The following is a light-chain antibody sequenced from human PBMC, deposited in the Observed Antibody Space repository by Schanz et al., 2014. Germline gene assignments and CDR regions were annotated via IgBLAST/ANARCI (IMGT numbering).Light chain of an antibody. CDR2: GAS. J-gene: IGKJ4*01. V-gene: IGKV3-15*01. Sequence: EIVMTQSPATLSVSPGERATLSCRARQSVGSNLAWYQQKPGQAPRLLIYGASTRATGIPARFSGSGSGTEFTLTISSLQSEDFAVYYCQQYGSSPLPLTFGGGTKVEIK. CDR3: QQYGSSPLPLT. CDR1: QSVGSN.